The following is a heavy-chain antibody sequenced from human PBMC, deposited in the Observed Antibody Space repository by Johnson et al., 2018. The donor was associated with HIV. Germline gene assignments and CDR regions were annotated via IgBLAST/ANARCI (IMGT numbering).Heavy chain of an antibody. CDR1: GYTFDDYA. Sequence: EVQLVESGGGVVRPGGSLRLSCAASGYTFDDYAMHWVRQAPGKGLEWVSGFSWNSGSIGYADSVKGRFTISRDNAKNSLSLQMNSLRAEDTAMYYCARDLRGTLDGFDIWGQGTMVTVSS. CDR3: ARDLRGTLDGFDI. J-gene: IGHJ3*02. CDR2: FSWNSGSI. V-gene: IGHV3-9*01.